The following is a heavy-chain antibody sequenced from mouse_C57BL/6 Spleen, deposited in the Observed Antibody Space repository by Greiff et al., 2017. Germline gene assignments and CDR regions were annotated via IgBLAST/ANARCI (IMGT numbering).Heavy chain of an antibody. V-gene: IGHV1-18*01. CDR1: GYTFTDYN. J-gene: IGHJ1*03. D-gene: IGHD2-4*01. CDR2: INPNNGGT. CDR3: ARGVGLRRYWYFDV. Sequence: VQLKESGPELVKPGASVKIPCKASGYTFTDYNMDWVKQSHGKSLEWIGDINPNNGGTIYNQKFKGKATLTVDKSSSTAYMELRSLTSEDTAVYYCARGVGLRRYWYFDVWGTGTTVTVSS.